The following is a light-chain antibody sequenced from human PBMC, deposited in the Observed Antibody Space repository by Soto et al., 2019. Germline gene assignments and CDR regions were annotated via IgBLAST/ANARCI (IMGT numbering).Light chain of an antibody. V-gene: IGKV1-5*03. CDR1: QSISSW. CDR2: KAS. J-gene: IGKJ1*01. Sequence: DIQMTQSPSTLSASVGDRVTITCRASQSISSWLAWYQQKPGKAPKLLIYKASTLQSGVPSRFSGSGSGTEFTLAISSPQPDDSATYYCQQYNDNWTFGQGTKVEIK. CDR3: QQYNDNWT.